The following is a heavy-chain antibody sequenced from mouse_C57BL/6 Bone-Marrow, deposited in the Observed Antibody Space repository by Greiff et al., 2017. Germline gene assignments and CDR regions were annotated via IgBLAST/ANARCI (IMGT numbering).Heavy chain of an antibody. CDR2: INPGSGGT. CDR3: ARGSFDC. CDR1: GYAFTNYL. V-gene: IGHV1-54*01. Sequence: VQLQQSGAELVRPGTSVKVSCKASGYAFTNYLIEWVKQRPGQGLEWIGVINPGSGGTNYNEKFKGKATLTEDKSSSTAYMQLSSLTSEDSAVYVCARGSFDCWGQGTLVTVSA. J-gene: IGHJ3*01.